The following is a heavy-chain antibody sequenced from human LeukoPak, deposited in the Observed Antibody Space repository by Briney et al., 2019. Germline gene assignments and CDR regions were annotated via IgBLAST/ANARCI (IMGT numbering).Heavy chain of an antibody. D-gene: IGHD2-2*01. CDR1: GASISPYY. CDR2: IYHSGST. J-gene: IGHJ4*02. CDR3: ARLVGNIVVVPAAPFFDY. Sequence: KPSETLSLTCTVSGASISPYYWSWIRQPPGKGLEWIGSIYHSGSTYYNPSLKSRVTISVDTSKNQFSLKLSSVTAADTAVYYCARLVGNIVVVPAAPFFDYWGQGTLVTVSS. V-gene: IGHV4-38-2*02.